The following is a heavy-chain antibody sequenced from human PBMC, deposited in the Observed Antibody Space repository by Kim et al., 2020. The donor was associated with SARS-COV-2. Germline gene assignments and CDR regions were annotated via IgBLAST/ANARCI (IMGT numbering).Heavy chain of an antibody. CDR3: ARGLNGPSITMVRVYGMDV. D-gene: IGHD3-10*01. CDR2: IYYSGST. V-gene: IGHV4-61*01. J-gene: IGHJ6*02. CDR1: GGSVSSGSYY. Sequence: SETLSLTCTVSGGSVSSGSYYWSWIRQPPGKGLEWIGYIYYSGSTNYNPSLKSRVTISVDTSKNQFSLKLSSVTAADTAVYYCARGLNGPSITMVRVYGMDVWGQGTTVTVSS.